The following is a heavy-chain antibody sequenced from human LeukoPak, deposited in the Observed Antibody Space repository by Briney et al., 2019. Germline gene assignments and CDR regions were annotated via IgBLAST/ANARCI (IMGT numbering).Heavy chain of an antibody. CDR2: ISSSSSYI. V-gene: IGHV3-21*01. J-gene: IGHJ4*02. D-gene: IGHD2-21*02. CDR3: ARATPYCGGDCPHDY. CDR1: GFTFRSYS. Sequence: PGGSLRLSCAASGFTFRSYSMNWVRQAPGKGLEWVSSISSSSSYIYYADSVKGRFTISRDNAKNSLYLQMHSLRAEDTAVYYCARATPYCGGDCPHDYWGQGTLVTVSS.